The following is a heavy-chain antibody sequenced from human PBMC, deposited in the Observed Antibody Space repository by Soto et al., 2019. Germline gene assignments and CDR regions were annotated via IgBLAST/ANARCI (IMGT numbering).Heavy chain of an antibody. CDR1: GFTFSSYA. V-gene: IGHV3-23*01. Sequence: EVQLLESGGGLVQPGGSLRLSCAASGFTFSSYAVRWVRQAPVKGLEWVSAISGSGGSTYYADSVKGRFTISRDNSKNTLYLQMNILRAEDTAVYYCARRGSGSYYDYWGQGTLVTVSS. D-gene: IGHD1-26*01. J-gene: IGHJ4*02. CDR2: ISGSGGST. CDR3: ARRGSGSYYDY.